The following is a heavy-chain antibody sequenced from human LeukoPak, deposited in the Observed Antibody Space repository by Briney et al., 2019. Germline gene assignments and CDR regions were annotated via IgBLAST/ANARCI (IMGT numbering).Heavy chain of an antibody. Sequence: PSETLPLTCAVYGGSFSGYYWSWIRQPPGKGLEWIGEINHSGSTNYNPSLKSRVTISVDTFKNQFSLKLSSVTAADTAVYYCARGRPSDILTGYFTPFDYWGQGTLVTVSS. J-gene: IGHJ4*02. CDR1: GGSFSGYY. CDR2: INHSGST. D-gene: IGHD3-9*01. V-gene: IGHV4-34*01. CDR3: ARGRPSDILTGYFTPFDY.